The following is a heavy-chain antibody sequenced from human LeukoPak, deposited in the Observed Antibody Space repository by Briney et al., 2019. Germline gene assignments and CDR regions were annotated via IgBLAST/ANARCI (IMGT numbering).Heavy chain of an antibody. D-gene: IGHD3-10*01. Sequence: PSDTLSLTCTVSGGSTINYFRSWIRQPAGKGLEWIGHIYTSGTTHYNPSLKNRVTISLDTSKSQFSLQLNSVTAADTAVYYCARAEGSGSGAYTLDYWGQGILVTVPS. CDR3: ARAEGSGSGAYTLDY. V-gene: IGHV4-4*07. CDR1: GGSTINYF. CDR2: IYTSGTT. J-gene: IGHJ4*02.